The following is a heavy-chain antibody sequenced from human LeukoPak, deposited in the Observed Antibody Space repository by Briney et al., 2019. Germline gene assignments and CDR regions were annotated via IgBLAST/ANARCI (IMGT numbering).Heavy chain of an antibody. CDR1: GFTFSSYG. CDR2: ISYDGSNK. Sequence: GVSLRLSCAASGFTFSSYGMHWVRQAPGKGLEWVAVISYDGSNKYYADSVKGRFTISRDNSKNTLYLQMNSLRAEDTAVYYCAKVGVGAPQDYWGQGTLVTVSS. CDR3: AKVGVGAPQDY. D-gene: IGHD1-26*01. V-gene: IGHV3-30*18. J-gene: IGHJ4*02.